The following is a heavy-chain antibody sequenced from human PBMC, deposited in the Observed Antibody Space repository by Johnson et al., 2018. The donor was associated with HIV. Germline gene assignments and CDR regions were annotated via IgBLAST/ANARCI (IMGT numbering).Heavy chain of an antibody. CDR2: ISGSGGST. J-gene: IGHJ3*02. CDR1: GFNFSSNG. Sequence: VQLVESGGGVVQPGRSLRLSCAAFGFNFSSNGMYWVRQAPGKGLEWVSAISGSGGSTYYADSVKGRFTISRDNSKNTLYLQMNSLRAEDTAGYYCARETLDAFDIWGQGTMVTVSS. V-gene: IGHV3-23*04. CDR3: ARETLDAFDI.